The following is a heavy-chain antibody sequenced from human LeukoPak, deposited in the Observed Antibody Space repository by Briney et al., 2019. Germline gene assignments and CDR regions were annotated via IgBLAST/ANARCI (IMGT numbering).Heavy chain of an antibody. CDR1: GGSISSGSYY. D-gene: IGHD6-13*01. CDR3: ARVRAGLVDY. CDR2: ISTTGSS. J-gene: IGHJ4*02. V-gene: IGHV4-61*02. Sequence: SETLSLTCTVSGGSISSGSYYWTWIRQPAGKGLEWIGRISTTGSSNYNPSLKSRVTTSVDTSKNQFSLRLSSVTAADTAVYYCARVRAGLVDYWGQGTLVTVSS.